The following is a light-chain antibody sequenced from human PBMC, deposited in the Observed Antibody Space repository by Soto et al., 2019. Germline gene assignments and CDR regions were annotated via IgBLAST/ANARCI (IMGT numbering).Light chain of an antibody. CDR1: QSVNSN. J-gene: IGKJ1*01. V-gene: IGKV3-15*01. Sequence: EFVLTQSPASLSGPPGERATLSYWASQSVNSNLAWYQQKLGQAPRVLIYGASTRATCIPASFSGSGSETDFILTISSLQSEDSAAYYCQQYGSGPWTFGQGTKVDIK. CDR2: GAS. CDR3: QQYGSGPWT.